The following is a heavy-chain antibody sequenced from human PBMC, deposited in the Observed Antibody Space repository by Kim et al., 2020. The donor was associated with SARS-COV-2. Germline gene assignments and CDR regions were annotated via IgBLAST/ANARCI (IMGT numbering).Heavy chain of an antibody. CDR3: ARDHGLVAVKGPGVDY. Sequence: ASVKVSCKASGYTFTSYYMHWVRQAPGQGLEWMGIINPSGGSTSYAQKFQGRVTMTRDTSTSTVYMELSSLRSEDTAVYYCARDHGLVAVKGPGVDYWGQGTLVTVSS. CDR1: GYTFTSYY. D-gene: IGHD2-15*01. CDR2: INPSGGST. J-gene: IGHJ4*02. V-gene: IGHV1-46*01.